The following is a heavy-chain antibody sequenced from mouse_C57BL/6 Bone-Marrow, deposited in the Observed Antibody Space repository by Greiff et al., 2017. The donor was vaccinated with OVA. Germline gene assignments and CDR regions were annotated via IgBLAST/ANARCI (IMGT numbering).Heavy chain of an antibody. J-gene: IGHJ3*01. CDR1: GYTFTDYY. V-gene: IGHV1-26*01. Sequence: EVKLVESGPELVKPGASVKISCKASGYTFTDYYMNWVKQSHGKSLEWIGDINPNNGGTSYNQKFKGKATLTVDKSSSTAYMELRSLTSEDSAVYYCARAGKGAWFAYWGQGTLVTVSA. D-gene: IGHD4-1*01. CDR2: INPNNGGT. CDR3: ARAGKGAWFAY.